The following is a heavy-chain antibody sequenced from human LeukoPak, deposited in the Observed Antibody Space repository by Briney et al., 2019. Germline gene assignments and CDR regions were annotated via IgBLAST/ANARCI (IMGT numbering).Heavy chain of an antibody. CDR3: AKEDYGDYGGEYYFDY. CDR1: GFTFSSYW. CDR2: ISSSSSYI. V-gene: IGHV3-21*04. D-gene: IGHD4-17*01. J-gene: IGHJ4*02. Sequence: GGSLRLSCAASGFTFSSYWMTWVRQAPGKGLEWVSSISSSSSYIYYADSVKGRFTISRDNAKNSLYLQMNSLRAEDMALYYCAKEDYGDYGGEYYFDYWGQGTLVTVSS.